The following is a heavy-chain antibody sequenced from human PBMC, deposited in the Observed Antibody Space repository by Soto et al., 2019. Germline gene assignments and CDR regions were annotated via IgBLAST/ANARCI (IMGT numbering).Heavy chain of an antibody. CDR1: GGSISSSNW. CDR3: ARERVAEAGNWYYYGMDV. Sequence: SETLSLTCAVSGGSISSSNWWSWVRQPPGKGLEWIGEIYHSGSTNYNPSLKSRVTISVDKSKNQFSLKLSSVTAADTAVYYCARERVAEAGNWYYYGMDVWGQGTTVTVSS. CDR2: IYHSGST. V-gene: IGHV4-4*02. J-gene: IGHJ6*02. D-gene: IGHD6-19*01.